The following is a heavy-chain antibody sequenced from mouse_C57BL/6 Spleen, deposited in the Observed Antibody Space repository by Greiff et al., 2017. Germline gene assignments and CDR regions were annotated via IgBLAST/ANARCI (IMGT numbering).Heavy chain of an antibody. CDR2: ISGGGGNT. Sequence: EVQLVESGGGLVKPGGSLKLSCAASGFTFSSYTMSWVRQTPEKRLEWVATISGGGGNTYYPDSVKGRFTISRDNAKNTLYLQMSSLRSEDTALYYCARPDGYLYYFDDWGQGTTLTVSS. CDR1: GFTFSSYT. D-gene: IGHD2-3*01. V-gene: IGHV5-9*01. J-gene: IGHJ2*01. CDR3: ARPDGYLYYFDD.